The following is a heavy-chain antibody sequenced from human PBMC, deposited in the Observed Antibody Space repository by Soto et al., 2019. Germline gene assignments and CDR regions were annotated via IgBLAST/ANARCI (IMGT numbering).Heavy chain of an antibody. CDR3: AKGAVAGTPTSYYYYGMDV. CDR2: IIPIFGTV. D-gene: IGHD6-19*01. V-gene: IGHV1-69*12. Sequence: QVQLLQSGAEVKKPGSSVRVSCEASGGTFRTYAISWVRQAPGQGLEWMGEIIPIFGTVNYAQKFQGRVTITADESKTTVYMDLRRLRSEDTAVYYCAKGAVAGTPTSYYYYGMDVWGQGTTVTVSS. CDR1: GGTFRTYA. J-gene: IGHJ6*02.